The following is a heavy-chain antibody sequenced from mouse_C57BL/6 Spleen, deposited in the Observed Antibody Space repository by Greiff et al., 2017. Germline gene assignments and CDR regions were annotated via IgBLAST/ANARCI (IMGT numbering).Heavy chain of an antibody. Sequence: DVHLVESGGGLVKPGGSLKLSCAASGFTFSDYGMPWVRQAPEKGLEWVAYISSGSSTIYYADTVKGRFTISRDNAKNTLFLQMTSLRSEDTAMYYCARNYYGSSYEYFDVWGTGTTVTVSS. J-gene: IGHJ1*03. CDR1: GFTFSDYG. CDR3: ARNYYGSSYEYFDV. CDR2: ISSGSSTI. D-gene: IGHD1-1*01. V-gene: IGHV5-17*01.